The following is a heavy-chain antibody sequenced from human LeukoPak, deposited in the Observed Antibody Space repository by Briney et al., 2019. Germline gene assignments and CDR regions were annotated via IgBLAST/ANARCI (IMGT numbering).Heavy chain of an antibody. CDR1: GFTFSSHA. Sequence: PGGSLRLSCAASGFTFSSHATHWVRQAPGKGLEYVSAISSNGGSTYYANSVKGRFTISRDNSKNTLYLQMGSLRAEEMAVYYCARDMGATYCDYWGQGTLVTVSS. CDR2: ISSNGGST. D-gene: IGHD1-26*01. V-gene: IGHV3-64*01. CDR3: ARDMGATYCDY. J-gene: IGHJ4*02.